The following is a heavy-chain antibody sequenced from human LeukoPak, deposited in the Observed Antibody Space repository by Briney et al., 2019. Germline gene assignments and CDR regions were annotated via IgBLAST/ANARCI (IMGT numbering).Heavy chain of an antibody. CDR3: AKVSGAVGSYYFDY. CDR1: GFTFSSYG. J-gene: IGHJ4*02. V-gene: IGHV3-30*02. D-gene: IGHD6-19*01. Sequence: PGGSLRLPCAESGFTFSSYGMHWVRQAPGKGLEWVAFIRYDGSYQCYADSVKGRFTISRDNSKNTVYLQMNSLRPEDTAVYYCAKVSGAVGSYYFDYWGQGTLVTVSS. CDR2: IRYDGSYQ.